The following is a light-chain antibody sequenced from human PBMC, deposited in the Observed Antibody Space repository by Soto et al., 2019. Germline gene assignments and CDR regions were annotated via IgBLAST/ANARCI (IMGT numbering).Light chain of an antibody. V-gene: IGKV3-15*01. CDR1: QGVTTN. CDR2: DVS. J-gene: IGKJ5*01. Sequence: IRMTQSPGTLSVSPWERATLSCRAAQGVTTNFAWYQQKSGQSPRLLIYDVSNRATGVPARFSGSGSETDFTLTISGLRSEDSAVYFCQQYNNWPFSFGQGTRLEIK. CDR3: QQYNNWPFS.